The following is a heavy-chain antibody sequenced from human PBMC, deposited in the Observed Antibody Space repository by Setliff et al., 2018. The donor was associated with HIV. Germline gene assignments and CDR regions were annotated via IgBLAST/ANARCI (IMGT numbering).Heavy chain of an antibody. Sequence: SETLSLTCAASGYSINSGFSRAWIRQPPGKGLEWIGSVYNSGITFKNPSLKSRVTISVDRSGNQFSLRLTSVTAADTAVYYCATCRHRPSNWFDPWGQGTVVTVSS. CDR2: VYNSGIT. V-gene: IGHV4-38-2*01. CDR1: GYSINSGFS. J-gene: IGHJ5*02. CDR3: ATCRHRPSNWFDP.